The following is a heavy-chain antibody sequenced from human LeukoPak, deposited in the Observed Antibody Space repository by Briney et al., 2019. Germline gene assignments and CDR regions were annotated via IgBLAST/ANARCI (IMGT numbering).Heavy chain of an antibody. Sequence: PGRSLRLSCAASGFTFSSYGMHWVRQAPGKGLEWVAVIWYDGSSKYYADSVKGRFTISRDNSKNTLYLQMNSLRAEDTAVYYCAKVKSPGPNRIAEDYWGQGTLVTVSS. CDR1: GFTFSSYG. D-gene: IGHD6-13*01. CDR2: IWYDGSSK. V-gene: IGHV3-33*06. J-gene: IGHJ4*02. CDR3: AKVKSPGPNRIAEDY.